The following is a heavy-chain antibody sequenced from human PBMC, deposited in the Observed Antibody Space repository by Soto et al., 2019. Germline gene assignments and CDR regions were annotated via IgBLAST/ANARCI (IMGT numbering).Heavy chain of an antibody. CDR2: IYYSGST. Sequence: SETLCLTCTVTGDFISSRSYFWGWIGQPPGKGLEWIGSIYYSGSTYNNPSLRSRVSMSIDTSKDQFSLKLKSVTAADTDLYLCVRQPTSVVTQAYFDVWGQGYLVTGS. V-gene: IGHV4-39*01. J-gene: IGHJ4*02. D-gene: IGHD2-21*02. CDR3: VRQPTSVVTQAYFDV. CDR1: GDFISSRSYF.